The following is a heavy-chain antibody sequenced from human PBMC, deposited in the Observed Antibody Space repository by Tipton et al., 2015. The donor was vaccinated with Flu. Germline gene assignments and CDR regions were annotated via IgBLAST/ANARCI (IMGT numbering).Heavy chain of an antibody. CDR3: ARLERGSWPTFTFDY. Sequence: SLRLSCAASGFTFSSYSMNWVRQAPGKGLEWVSSISNSSSYIYYADSVKGRFTISRDNAKNSLYLQMNSLRAEDTAVYYCARLERGSWPTFTFDYWGQGTLVTVSS. D-gene: IGHD6-13*01. CDR2: ISNSSSYI. J-gene: IGHJ4*02. V-gene: IGHV3-21*01. CDR1: GFTFSSYS.